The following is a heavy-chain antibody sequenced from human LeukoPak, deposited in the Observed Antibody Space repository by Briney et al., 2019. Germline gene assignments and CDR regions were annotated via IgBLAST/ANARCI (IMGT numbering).Heavy chain of an antibody. CDR2: INHSGST. J-gene: IGHJ4*02. D-gene: IGHD1-26*01. CDR3: ARGSGGSYGIDY. Sequence: SETLSLTCAVYGGSFSGYYWSWIRQPPGKGLEWIGEINHSGSTNYNPSLKSRVTISVDTSKNQFSLKLSSVTPADTAVYYCARGSGGSYGIDYWGQGTLVTVSS. V-gene: IGHV4-34*01. CDR1: GGSFSGYY.